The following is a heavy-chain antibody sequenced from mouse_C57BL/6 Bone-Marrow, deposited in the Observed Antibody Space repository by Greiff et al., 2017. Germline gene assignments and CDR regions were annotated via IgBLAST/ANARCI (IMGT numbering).Heavy chain of an antibody. CDR2: INPNYGTT. J-gene: IGHJ1*03. D-gene: IGHD1-1*01. V-gene: IGHV1-39*01. CDR3: ARNYDGSSQGYFDV. Sequence: SGPELVKPGASVKISCKASGYSFTDYNMNWVKQSHGQSLEWIGVINPNYGTTSYNQKFKGKATLTVDQSSSTAYMQLNSLTSEDSAVYYCARNYDGSSQGYFDVWGTGTTVTVSS. CDR1: GYSFTDYN.